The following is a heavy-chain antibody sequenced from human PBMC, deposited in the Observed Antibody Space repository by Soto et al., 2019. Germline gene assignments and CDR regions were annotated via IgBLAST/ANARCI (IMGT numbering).Heavy chain of an antibody. CDR1: GGSISSGGYS. D-gene: IGHD6-6*01. J-gene: IGHJ4*02. V-gene: IGHV4-30-2*01. CDR3: ARVLRSSTYYFDY. Sequence: SETLSLTCGVSGGSISSGGYSYSWIRQPPGKGLEWIGYIYHSGSTYYNPSLKSRVTISVDRSKNQFSLKLSSVTAADTAVYYCARVLRSSTYYFDYWGQGTLVTVAS. CDR2: IYHSGST.